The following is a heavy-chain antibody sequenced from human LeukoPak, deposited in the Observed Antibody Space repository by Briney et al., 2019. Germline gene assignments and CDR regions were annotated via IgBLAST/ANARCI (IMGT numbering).Heavy chain of an antibody. D-gene: IGHD6-13*01. CDR1: GGSISSYY. CDR2: IYYSGST. CDR3: ARLKAAAGTRYYCYGMDV. J-gene: IGHJ6*02. Sequence: SETLSLTCTVSGGSISSYYWSWIRQPPGKGLEWIGYIYYSGSTNYNPSLKSRVTISVDTSKNQFSLKLSSVTAADTAVYYCARLKAAAGTRYYCYGMDVWGQGTTVTVSS. V-gene: IGHV4-59*08.